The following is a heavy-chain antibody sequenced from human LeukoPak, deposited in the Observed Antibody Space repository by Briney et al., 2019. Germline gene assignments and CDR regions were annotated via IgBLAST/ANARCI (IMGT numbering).Heavy chain of an antibody. CDR2: ISYDGSNK. D-gene: IGHD2-8*01. J-gene: IGHJ6*03. Sequence: GRSLRLSCAASGFTFSSYGMHWVRQAPGKGLEWVAVISYDGSNKYYADSVKGRFTISRDNSKNTLYLQMNSLRAEDTAVYYCAKGLALVLISSSYMDVWGKGTTVTVSS. CDR3: AKGLALVLISSSYMDV. V-gene: IGHV3-30*18. CDR1: GFTFSSYG.